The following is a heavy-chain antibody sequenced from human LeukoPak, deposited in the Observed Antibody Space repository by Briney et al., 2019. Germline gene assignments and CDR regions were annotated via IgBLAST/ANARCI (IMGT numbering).Heavy chain of an antibody. Sequence: PGRSLRLSCAASGFTFSSYAMHWVRQAPGKGLEWVAVISYDGSNKYYADSVKGRFTISRDNSKNTLYLQMNSLRAEDTAVYYCARLDEEGVISGSFDIWGQGTMVTVSS. D-gene: IGHD3-10*01. V-gene: IGHV3-30-3*01. CDR3: ARLDEEGVISGSFDI. CDR1: GFTFSSYA. CDR2: ISYDGSNK. J-gene: IGHJ3*02.